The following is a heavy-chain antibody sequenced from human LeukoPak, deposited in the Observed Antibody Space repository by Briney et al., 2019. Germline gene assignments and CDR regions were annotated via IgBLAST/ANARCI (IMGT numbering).Heavy chain of an antibody. Sequence: GGSLRLSCAASGFTFSSYWMSWVRQAPGKGLEWVANIKQDGSEKYYVDSVKGRFTISRDNAKNSLYLQMNSLRAEDTAVYYCAGATTVTTSPSGYFDYWGQGTLVTVSS. J-gene: IGHJ4*02. CDR1: GFTFSSYW. CDR3: AGATTVTTSPSGYFDY. V-gene: IGHV3-7*04. D-gene: IGHD4-17*01. CDR2: IKQDGSEK.